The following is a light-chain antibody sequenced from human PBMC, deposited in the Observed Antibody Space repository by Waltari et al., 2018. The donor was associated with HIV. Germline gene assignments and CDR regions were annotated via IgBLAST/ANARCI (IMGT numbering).Light chain of an antibody. CDR1: SSDVGGYNY. J-gene: IGLJ2*01. CDR2: DVS. Sequence: QSALPQPASVSGSPGQSLTISCTGPSSDVGGYNYVSWYQQHPGKAPKLMIYDVSNRPSGVSNRFSGSKSGNTASLTISGLQAEDEADYYCSSYTSSSTLFGGGTKLTVL. V-gene: IGLV2-14*03. CDR3: SSYTSSSTL.